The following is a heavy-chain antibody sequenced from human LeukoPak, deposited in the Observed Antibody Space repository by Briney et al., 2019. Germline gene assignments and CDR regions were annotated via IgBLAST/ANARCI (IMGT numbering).Heavy chain of an antibody. CDR3: ARRTVVVPAALDY. CDR1: GGSFSGYY. Sequence: PSETLSLTCAVYGGSFSGYYWSWIRQPPGKRLEGIGEINHSGSTNYNPSLKSRVAISVDTSKNQFSLKLNSVTAADTAVYYCARRTVVVPAALDYWGQGTLVTVSS. V-gene: IGHV4-34*01. D-gene: IGHD2-2*01. CDR2: INHSGST. J-gene: IGHJ4*02.